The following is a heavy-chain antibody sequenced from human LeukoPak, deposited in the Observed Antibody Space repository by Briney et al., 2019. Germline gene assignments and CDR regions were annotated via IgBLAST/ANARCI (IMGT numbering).Heavy chain of an antibody. CDR2: ISGSGGST. V-gene: IGHV3-23*01. J-gene: IGHJ5*02. CDR1: GFTFSSYG. Sequence: PGGSLRLSCAASGFTFSSYGMSWVRQAPGKGLEWVSAISGSGGSTYYADSVKGRFTISRDNSKNTLYLQMNSLRAEDTAVYYCAKGYYGSGSYYNNWFDPWGQGTLVTVSS. D-gene: IGHD3-10*01. CDR3: AKGYYGSGSYYNNWFDP.